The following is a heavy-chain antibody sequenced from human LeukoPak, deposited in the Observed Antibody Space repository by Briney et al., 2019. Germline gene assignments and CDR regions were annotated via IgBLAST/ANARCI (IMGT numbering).Heavy chain of an antibody. CDR1: GFTFSTFR. J-gene: IGHJ4*02. D-gene: IGHD4-17*01. CDR3: ARGSKSYGDYIRSRIHYFDY. CDR2: INGDGSST. Sequence: PGGSLRLSCATSGFTFSTFRMHWVRQAPGKGLVWVSRINGDGSSTNSADSVKGRFTISRDNAKNTLYLQMNSLRAEDTAVYYCARGSKSYGDYIRSRIHYFDYWGQGTLVTVSS. V-gene: IGHV3-74*01.